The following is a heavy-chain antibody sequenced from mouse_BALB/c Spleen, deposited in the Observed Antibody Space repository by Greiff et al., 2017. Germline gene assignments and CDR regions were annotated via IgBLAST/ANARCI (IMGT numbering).Heavy chain of an antibody. CDR2: IRNKANGYTT. J-gene: IGHJ4*01. CDR1: GFTFTDYY. Sequence: EVMLVESGGGLVQPGGSLRLSCATSGFTFTDYYMSWVRQPPGKALEWLGFIRNKANGYTTEYSASVKGRFTISRDNSQSILYLQMNTLRAEDSATYYCARGRGSYYAMDYWGQGTSVTVSS. CDR3: ARGRGSYYAMDY. V-gene: IGHV7-3*02.